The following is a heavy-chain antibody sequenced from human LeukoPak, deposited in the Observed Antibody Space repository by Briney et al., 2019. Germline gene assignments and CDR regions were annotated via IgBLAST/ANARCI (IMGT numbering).Heavy chain of an antibody. Sequence: ASVKVSCKASGYTFTTHDINWVRQATGQGLEWMGWMNPNSGNTGYAQKFQGRVTMTRSTSISTAYMELSSLRSEDTAVYYCARANIVVVPEGWFDPWGQGTLVTVSS. D-gene: IGHD2-2*01. J-gene: IGHJ5*02. V-gene: IGHV1-8*01. CDR1: GYTFTTHD. CDR3: ARANIVVVPEGWFDP. CDR2: MNPNSGNT.